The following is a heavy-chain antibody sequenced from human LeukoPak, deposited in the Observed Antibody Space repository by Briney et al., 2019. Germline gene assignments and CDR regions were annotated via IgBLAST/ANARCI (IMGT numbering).Heavy chain of an antibody. V-gene: IGHV4-39*07. J-gene: IGHJ5*02. CDR1: GGSISSSSYY. CDR2: IYYSGST. Sequence: PSETLSLTCTVSGGSISSSSYYWGWIRQPPGKGLEWIGSIYYSGSTYYNPSLKSRVTISVDTSKNQFSLKLSSVTAADTAVYYCARGGFGEFPNNWFDPWGQGTLVTVSS. CDR3: ARGGFGEFPNNWFDP. D-gene: IGHD3-10*01.